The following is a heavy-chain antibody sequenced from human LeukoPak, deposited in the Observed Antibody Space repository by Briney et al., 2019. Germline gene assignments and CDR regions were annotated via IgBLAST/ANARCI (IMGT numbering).Heavy chain of an antibody. Sequence: KPSETLSLTCTVSGGSVSSSSYYWGWIRQPPGKGLEWIGSIYYSGSPYYNPSLKSRVTISVDTSKNQFSLKLSSATAADTAVYYCAPTVVHSSGWYETPYWGQGTLVTVSS. CDR1: GGSVSSSSYY. D-gene: IGHD6-19*01. CDR2: IYYSGSP. J-gene: IGHJ4*02. CDR3: APTVVHSSGWYETPY. V-gene: IGHV4-39*01.